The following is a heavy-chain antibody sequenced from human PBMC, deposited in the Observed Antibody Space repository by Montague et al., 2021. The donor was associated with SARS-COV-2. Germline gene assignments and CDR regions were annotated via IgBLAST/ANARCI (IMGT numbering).Heavy chain of an antibody. V-gene: IGHV3-74*01. Sequence: SLRLSCAASGFTFSSYWMHWVRQAPGKGLVWVSRINSDGSTTTYADSVKGRFTISRDNAKNTLYLQTNSLRAEDTAVYYCATIAAVATGDYWGQGTLVTVSS. J-gene: IGHJ4*02. CDR1: GFTFSSYW. CDR3: ATIAAVATGDY. D-gene: IGHD6-13*01. CDR2: INSDGSTT.